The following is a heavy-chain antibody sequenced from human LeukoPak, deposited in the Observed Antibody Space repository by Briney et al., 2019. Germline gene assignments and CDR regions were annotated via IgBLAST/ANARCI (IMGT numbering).Heavy chain of an antibody. CDR1: GYTFTGYY. CDR3: ARLEYCSSTSCYAERAFGTVENYFDY. V-gene: IGHV1-2*02. Sequence: GASVKVSCKASGYTFTGYYIHWVRQAPGQGLEWMGWINPNSGGTNYAQKFQGRVTMTRDTSISTAYMELSRLRSDDTAVYYCARLEYCSSTSCYAERAFGTVENYFDYWGQGTLVTVSS. D-gene: IGHD2-2*01. CDR2: INPNSGGT. J-gene: IGHJ4*02.